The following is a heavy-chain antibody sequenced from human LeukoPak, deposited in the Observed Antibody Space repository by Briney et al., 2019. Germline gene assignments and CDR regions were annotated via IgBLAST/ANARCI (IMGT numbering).Heavy chain of an antibody. D-gene: IGHD6-19*01. CDR1: GFTVSSNY. CDR2: IYSGGST. J-gene: IGHJ4*02. CDR3: ARGGGWYGSDDYYFDY. V-gene: IGHV3-66*01. Sequence: GGSLRLSCAASGFTVSSNYMSCVRQAPGKGLEWVSVIYSGGSTYYAYRVKCRLTISRDNYRHSLYLQMNRLRAEDTAVYDCARGGGWYGSDDYYFDYWGQGTLVTVSS.